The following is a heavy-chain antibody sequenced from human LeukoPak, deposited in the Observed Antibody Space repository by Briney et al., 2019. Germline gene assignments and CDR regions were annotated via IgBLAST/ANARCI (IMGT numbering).Heavy chain of an antibody. CDR1: GGSLSSYY. D-gene: IGHD3-9*01. CDR2: IFYSGST. CDR3: AAAPHLTGYYM. Sequence: PSETLSLTCHVSGGSLSSYYWSWIRQPPGKGLEWIGYIFYSGSTNYNPSLKSRVTISVDTSKNQFSLKLTSVTAADTAVYYCAAAPHLTGYYMWGQGALVAVSS. J-gene: IGHJ4*02. V-gene: IGHV4-59*01.